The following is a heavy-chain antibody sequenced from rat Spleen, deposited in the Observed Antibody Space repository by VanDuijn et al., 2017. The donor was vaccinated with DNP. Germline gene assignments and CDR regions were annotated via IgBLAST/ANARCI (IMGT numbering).Heavy chain of an antibody. D-gene: IGHD1-4*01. CDR1: GFIFNDYA. CDR2: ISASGGST. Sequence: EVQLVESGGGLIQPGRSLKLSCAASGFIFNDYAMAWVRQVPGKGLEWVASISASGGSTSYRDSVKGRFTISRDNANHTLYLQMDSLRSEDTATYYCATSPGPNWFAYWGQGTLVTVSS. CDR3: ATSPGPNWFAY. V-gene: IGHV5S23*01. J-gene: IGHJ3*01.